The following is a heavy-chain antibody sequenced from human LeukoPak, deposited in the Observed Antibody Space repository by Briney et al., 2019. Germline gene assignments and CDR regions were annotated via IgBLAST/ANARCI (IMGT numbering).Heavy chain of an antibody. J-gene: IGHJ4*02. D-gene: IGHD6-19*01. Sequence: GGSLRLSCAASGFTFSSYAMSWVRQAPGKGLEWVPAISISGGSTYYADSVKGRFTISRDNSKNTLYQQMNSLRAEDTALYYCAKDHGSGWYDYWGQGTLVTVSS. CDR3: AKDHGSGWYDY. CDR1: GFTFSSYA. V-gene: IGHV3-23*01. CDR2: ISISGGST.